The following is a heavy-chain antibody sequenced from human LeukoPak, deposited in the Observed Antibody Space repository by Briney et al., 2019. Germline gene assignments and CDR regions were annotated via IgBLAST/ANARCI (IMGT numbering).Heavy chain of an antibody. Sequence: GASVTVSCTASGYTFTSNYIHWVRQAPGQGLEWMGMIYPRDGSTSYAQKFQGRVTVTRDTSTSTVHMELSGLRSEGTAVYYCARDQEGFDYWGQGTLVTVSS. J-gene: IGHJ4*02. CDR1: GYTFTSNY. V-gene: IGHV1-46*01. CDR2: IYPRDGST. CDR3: ARDQEGFDY.